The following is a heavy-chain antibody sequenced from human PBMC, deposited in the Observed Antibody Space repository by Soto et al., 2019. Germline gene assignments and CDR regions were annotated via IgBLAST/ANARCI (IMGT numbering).Heavy chain of an antibody. Sequence: QVQLVQSGAAVKKPGASVKVSCKASGYTFTSYAMHWVRQAPGQRLEWMGWFNAGNGNTKYSQKFQARVTITRDTSASTAYVELSRLRSEDTAVDYCARDLQADYWGQGTVVTVSS. V-gene: IGHV1-3*01. CDR3: ARDLQADY. CDR1: GYTFTSYA. CDR2: FNAGNGNT. J-gene: IGHJ4*02.